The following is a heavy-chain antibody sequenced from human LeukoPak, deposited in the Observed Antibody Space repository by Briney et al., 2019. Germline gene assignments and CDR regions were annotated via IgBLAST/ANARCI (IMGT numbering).Heavy chain of an antibody. Sequence: SQTLSLTCTVSGGSISSGDYYWSWIRQPPGKGLEWIGYIHYSGSTYYNPSLKSRATISVDTSKNQFSLKLSSVTAADTAVYYCASLYYDSSGYHNSNWFDPWGQGTLVTVSS. V-gene: IGHV4-30-4*01. D-gene: IGHD3-22*01. CDR1: GGSISSGDYY. J-gene: IGHJ5*02. CDR2: IHYSGST. CDR3: ASLYYDSSGYHNSNWFDP.